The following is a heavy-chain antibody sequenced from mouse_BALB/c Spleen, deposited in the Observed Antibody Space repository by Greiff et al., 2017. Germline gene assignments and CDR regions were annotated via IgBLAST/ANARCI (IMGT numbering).Heavy chain of an antibody. CDR3: AREKTTVVDAMDY. V-gene: IGHV2-9*02. CDR1: GFSLTSYG. J-gene: IGHJ4*01. Sequence: QVQLKESGPGLVAPSQSLSITCTVSGFSLTSYGVHWVRQPPGKGLEWLGVIWAGGSTNYNSALMSRLSISKDNSKSQVFLKMNSLQTDDTAMYYCAREKTTVVDAMDYWGQGTSVTVSS. CDR2: IWAGGST. D-gene: IGHD1-1*01.